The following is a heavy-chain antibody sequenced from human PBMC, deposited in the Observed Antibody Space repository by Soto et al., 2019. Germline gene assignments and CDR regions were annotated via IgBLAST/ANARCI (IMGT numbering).Heavy chain of an antibody. CDR2: IKSKTDGGTT. Sequence: PGGSLRLSCAASGFTFSNAWMSWVRQAPGKGLEWVGRIKSKTDGGTTDYAAPVKGRFTISRDDSKNTLYLQMNSLKTEDTAVYYCTTDQYYYDSSGYYLDWFDPWGQGTLVTVSS. CDR1: GFTFSNAW. J-gene: IGHJ5*02. V-gene: IGHV3-15*01. CDR3: TTDQYYYDSSGYYLDWFDP. D-gene: IGHD3-22*01.